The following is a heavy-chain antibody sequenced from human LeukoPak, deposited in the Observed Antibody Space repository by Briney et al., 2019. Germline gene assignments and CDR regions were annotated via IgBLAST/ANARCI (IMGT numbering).Heavy chain of an antibody. D-gene: IGHD2-2*01. CDR1: GFTFSSYW. V-gene: IGHV3-23*01. CDR3: AKDRSCSSTSCDLNWFDP. J-gene: IGHJ5*02. CDR2: ISGSGGST. Sequence: GGSLRLSCVASGFTFSSYWMSWVRQAPGTGLEWVSAISGSGGSTYYADSVKGRFTISRDNSKNTLYLQMNSLRAEDTAVYYCAKDRSCSSTSCDLNWFDPWGQGTLVTVSS.